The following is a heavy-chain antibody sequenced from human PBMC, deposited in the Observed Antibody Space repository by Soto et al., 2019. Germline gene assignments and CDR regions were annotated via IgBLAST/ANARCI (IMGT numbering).Heavy chain of an antibody. CDR1: GFAFSTYA. CDR2: ISGSGGSS. D-gene: IGHD6-13*01. CDR3: AKVTKRAAAGRYEYYKYGMDV. Sequence: GGSLRLSCAAAGFAFSTYAMTWVRQAPGKGLEWVSVISGSGGSSYYAASVKGRFTISRDNSKNTLFLQMDGLRAEDTAVYYCAKVTKRAAAGRYEYYKYGMDVWGQGTTVTVSS. V-gene: IGHV3-23*01. J-gene: IGHJ6*02.